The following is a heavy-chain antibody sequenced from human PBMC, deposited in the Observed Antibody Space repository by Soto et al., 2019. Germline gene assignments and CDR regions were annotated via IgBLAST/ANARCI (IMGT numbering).Heavy chain of an antibody. CDR3: AKGFALGYCSGGSRCGYFDH. J-gene: IGHJ4*02. D-gene: IGHD2-15*01. V-gene: IGHV3-23*01. CDR1: GVTFNIYA. Sequence: GGSLRLSCAASGVTFNIYAMSWVRQAPGKGLEWVSGISGSGGTTNYADSVKGRFTISRDNSKIRLWLQMNSLGAGDTAIYYCAKGFALGYCSGGSRCGYFDHWGQGTLVTVSS. CDR2: ISGSGGTT.